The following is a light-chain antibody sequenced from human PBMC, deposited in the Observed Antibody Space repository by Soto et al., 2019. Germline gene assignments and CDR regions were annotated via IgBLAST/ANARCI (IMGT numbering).Light chain of an antibody. J-gene: IGKJ5*01. Sequence: DIQMTQSPSSLSASVGDRVTITCQASQDISSYLNWYQQKPGKAPKLLIYDASNLETGVPSRFSGSGSGTDFTFTITSLQPEDAATYYSPQYKHLITFGQGTRLEIK. CDR2: DAS. CDR3: PQYKHLIT. V-gene: IGKV1-33*01. CDR1: QDISSY.